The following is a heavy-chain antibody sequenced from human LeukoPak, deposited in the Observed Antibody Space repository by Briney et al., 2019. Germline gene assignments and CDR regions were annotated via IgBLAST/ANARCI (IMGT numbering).Heavy chain of an antibody. V-gene: IGHV3-30*02. D-gene: IGHD2-15*01. J-gene: IGHJ4*02. CDR2: IRYDGSNT. CDR1: GFTFNNYG. Sequence: GGSLRLSCAASGFTFNNYGLHWVRQAPGKGLEGVTFIRYDGSNTYYADSVKGRFTISRDNSRNTLYPQMDSLGAEDTAVYYCAKGGSTYSYSFDYWGQGTLVTVSS. CDR3: AKGGSTYSYSFDY.